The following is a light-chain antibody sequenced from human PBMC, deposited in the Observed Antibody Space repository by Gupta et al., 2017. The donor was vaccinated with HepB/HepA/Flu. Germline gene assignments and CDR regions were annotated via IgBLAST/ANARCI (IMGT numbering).Light chain of an antibody. CDR1: NIGTKS. J-gene: IGLJ2*01. CDR2: HDS. V-gene: IGLV3-21*02. Sequence: SYVLTQPPSVSVAPGETASITCRGNNIGTKSVHWYKQKPGQAPVVVVSHDSDRPSGIPERFSGSNSGDTATLTISRVEAGDEADYYCQVWDSRSDHYVIFGGGTKVTVL. CDR3: QVWDSRSDHYVI.